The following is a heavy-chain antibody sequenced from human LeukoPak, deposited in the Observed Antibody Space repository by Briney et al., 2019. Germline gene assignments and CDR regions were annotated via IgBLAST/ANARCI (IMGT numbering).Heavy chain of an antibody. CDR2: ISYDGSNK. V-gene: IGHV3-30-3*01. D-gene: IGHD6-6*01. CDR1: GFTFSSYA. CDR3: ARTRTIAAHPDY. J-gene: IGHJ4*02. Sequence: GSLRLSCAASGFTFSSYAMHWVRQAPGKGLEWVAVISYDGSNKYYADSVKGRFTISRDNSKNTLYLQMNSLRAEDTAVYYCARTRTIAAHPDYWGQGTLVTVSS.